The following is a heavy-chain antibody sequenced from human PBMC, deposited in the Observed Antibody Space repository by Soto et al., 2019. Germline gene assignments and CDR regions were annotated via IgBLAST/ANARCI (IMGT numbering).Heavy chain of an antibody. CDR1: EVNSIGYA. Sequence: AFEVNSIGYAVSRVRKTTGKGLEWVSAISGSGGSTYYADSVKGRFAISRDNAKSSVSLQMNTLRVEDTAVYYCAKEESIIIPAVSDFRGHGTLVPVTS. V-gene: IGHV3-23*01. CDR2: ISGSGGST. CDR3: AKEESIIIPAVSDF. D-gene: IGHD2-2*01. J-gene: IGHJ4*01.